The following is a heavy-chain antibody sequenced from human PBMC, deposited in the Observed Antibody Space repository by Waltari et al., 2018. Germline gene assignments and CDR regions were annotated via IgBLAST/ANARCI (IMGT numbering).Heavy chain of an antibody. CDR1: GGSFSGYY. J-gene: IGHJ4*02. CDR3: ARGFTNIAAAGTSGDY. D-gene: IGHD6-13*01. Sequence: QVQLQQWGAGLLKPSETLSLTCAVYGGSFSGYYWRWNRQPPGKGLEWIGEINHSGSTNYNPSLKSRVTISVDTSKNQFSLKLSSVTAADTAVYYCARGFTNIAAAGTSGDYWGQGTLVTVSS. V-gene: IGHV4-34*01. CDR2: INHSGST.